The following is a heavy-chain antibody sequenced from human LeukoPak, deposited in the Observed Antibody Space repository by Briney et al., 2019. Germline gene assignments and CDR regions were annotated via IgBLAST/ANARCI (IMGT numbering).Heavy chain of an antibody. V-gene: IGHV3-23*01. CDR1: GFTFSRYA. J-gene: IGHJ4*02. CDR2: ISGRGGST. Sequence: GGSLRLSCAASGFTFSRYAMSWVRQAPGKGLEWVSAISGRGGSTYYADSVKGRFTISRDNSKNTLYLQMNSLRADDTAVYYCAKDRTAVVVVVAATGPDYWGQGTLVTVSS. CDR3: AKDRTAVVVVVAATGPDY. D-gene: IGHD2-15*01.